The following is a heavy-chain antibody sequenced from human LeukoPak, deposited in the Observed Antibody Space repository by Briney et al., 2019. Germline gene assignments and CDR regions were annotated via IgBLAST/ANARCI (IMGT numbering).Heavy chain of an antibody. CDR1: GFTFGDYY. CDR3: ARRPYYDSSGYYFYYYYGMDV. CDR2: MSYDGKNK. D-gene: IGHD3-22*01. V-gene: IGHV3-30*03. J-gene: IGHJ6*02. Sequence: GGSLRLSCAASGFTFGDYYMSWIRQAPGKGLEWVAVMSYDGKNKYYADSVKGRFTISRDNTKNTMYLQMNSLRAEDTAVYYCARRPYYDSSGYYFYYYYGMDVWGQGTTVTVSS.